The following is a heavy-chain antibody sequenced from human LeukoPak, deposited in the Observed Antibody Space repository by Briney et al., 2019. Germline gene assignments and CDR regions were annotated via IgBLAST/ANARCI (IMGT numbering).Heavy chain of an antibody. CDR2: ISSSSSYI. V-gene: IGHV3-21*04. Sequence: GGSLRLSCAASGFTFSSYSMNWVRQAPGKGLEWVSSISSSSSYIYYADSVKGRFTISRDNAKNSLYLQMNSLRAEDMALYCCAKDERANIYGDAFDIWGQGTMVTVSS. CDR3: AKDERANIYGDAFDI. CDR1: GFTFSSYS. J-gene: IGHJ3*02. D-gene: IGHD2/OR15-2a*01.